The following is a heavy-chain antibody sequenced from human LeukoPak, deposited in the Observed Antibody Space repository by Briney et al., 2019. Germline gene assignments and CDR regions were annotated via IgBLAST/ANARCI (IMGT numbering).Heavy chain of an antibody. CDR1: GGSFSSGGYY. CDR3: ASAYGGKGANLDY. V-gene: IGHV4-31*03. Sequence: PSETLSLTCTVSGGSFSSGGYYWSWIRQHPGKGLEWIGYIYYSGSTYYNPSLKSRVTISVDTSKNQFSLKLSSVTAADTAVYYCASAYGGKGANLDYWGQGTLVTVSS. J-gene: IGHJ4*02. CDR2: IYYSGST. D-gene: IGHD4-23*01.